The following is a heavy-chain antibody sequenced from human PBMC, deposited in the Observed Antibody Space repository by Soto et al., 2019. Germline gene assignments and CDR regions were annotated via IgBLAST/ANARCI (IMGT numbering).Heavy chain of an antibody. J-gene: IGHJ5*02. CDR3: AKDSVHNLYRTSSLEDCFGP. V-gene: IGHV3-23*01. D-gene: IGHD6-6*01. CDR2: ISGTGVNT. Sequence: PGGSLSLSCKASGFIFSSYAFPWFRQPQGKGLEWVVTISGTGVNTYYADSVKGRFTVSRDNSKNTVWLQMNSLSAADSSVYYCAKDSVHNLYRTSSLEDCFGPWGQGTLVTVSS. CDR1: GFIFSSYA.